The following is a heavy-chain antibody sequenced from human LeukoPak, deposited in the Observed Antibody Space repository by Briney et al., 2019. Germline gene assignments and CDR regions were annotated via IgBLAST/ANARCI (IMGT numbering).Heavy chain of an antibody. V-gene: IGHV4-34*01. Sequence: SETLSLTCAVYGRSFSGYYWRWIRHPPGKGLEWIGEINHSGSPNHNPSLRSRVTISVDTSKNQFSLKLISVTAADTAVYSCASISGWSGYYYYYYYMDVWGKGTTVTVSS. CDR2: INHSGSP. J-gene: IGHJ6*03. CDR3: ASISGWSGYYYYYYYMDV. CDR1: GRSFSGYY. D-gene: IGHD3-3*01.